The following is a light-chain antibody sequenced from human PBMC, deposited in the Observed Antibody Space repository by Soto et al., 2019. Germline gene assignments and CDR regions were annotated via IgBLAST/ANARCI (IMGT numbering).Light chain of an antibody. CDR1: SSDVGGYNH. CDR2: ALS. CDR3: FSYTSLSTVV. J-gene: IGLJ2*01. Sequence: QSALTQPASVSGSPGQSITISCTGTSSDVGGYNHVSWYQHSPGKAPKLILFALSDRPSGVSHRFSGSKSGNTASLTISGLQVEDEADYYCFSYTSLSTVVFGGGTKLTVL. V-gene: IGLV2-14*01.